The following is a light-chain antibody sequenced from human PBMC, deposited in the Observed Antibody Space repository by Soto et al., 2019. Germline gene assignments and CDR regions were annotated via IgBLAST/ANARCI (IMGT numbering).Light chain of an antibody. CDR3: ATRDERLSGRV. CDR1: SSNVGTNH. J-gene: IGLJ3*02. Sequence: QSVLTQPPSASGTPGQRVTISCSGSSSNVGTNHVNWYQQLPGTAPKLLIYSDNQRPSGVPDRFSGSKSGTSASLAISGLHSEYEADYYCATRDERLSGRVFGGGTKVTVL. V-gene: IGLV1-44*01. CDR2: SDN.